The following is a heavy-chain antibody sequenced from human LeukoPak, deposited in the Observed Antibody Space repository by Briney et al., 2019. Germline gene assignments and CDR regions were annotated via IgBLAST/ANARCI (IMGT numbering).Heavy chain of an antibody. CDR2: ISSSDSYI. D-gene: IGHD5-18*01. J-gene: IGHJ4*02. CDR1: GFTFSHYT. V-gene: IGHV3-21*01. CDR3: ARLLYSYGYYFDY. Sequence: NPGGSLRLSCTASGFTFSHYTMNWVRQAPGKGLEWVSSISSSDSYIYYADSVKGRFTISRDNAKNSLDLQMNSLRAEDTAVYYCARLLYSYGYYFDYWGQGTLVTVSS.